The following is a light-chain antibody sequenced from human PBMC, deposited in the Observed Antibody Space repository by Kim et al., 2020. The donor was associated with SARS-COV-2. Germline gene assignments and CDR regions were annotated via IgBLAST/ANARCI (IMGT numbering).Light chain of an antibody. V-gene: IGLV2-14*04. J-gene: IGLJ1*01. CDR2: DVS. CDR3: SSHTTSSTYV. Sequence: GQSIPVSCTEPTRDVGDYTSVSWYQQHPGKAPKLIIYDVSERASGVSNRFSGSQSGNTASLTISGLRAEDEADYYCSSHTTSSTYVFGLGTKVTVL. CDR1: TRDVGDYTS.